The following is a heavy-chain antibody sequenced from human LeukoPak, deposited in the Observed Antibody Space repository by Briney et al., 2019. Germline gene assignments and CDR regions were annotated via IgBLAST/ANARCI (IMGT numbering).Heavy chain of an antibody. CDR2: ISTDAGET. Sequence: GGSLRLSCAASGFTFSNSGMSWVRQAPGKGLEWVSAISTDAGETHYADSVKGRFTISRDNSKNTVSLQMSSLRAEDTAVYYCARGGIYSGSYYYYYYMDVWGKGTRSPSP. CDR3: ARGGIYSGSYYYYYYMDV. J-gene: IGHJ6*03. V-gene: IGHV3-23*01. CDR1: GFTFSNSG. D-gene: IGHD1-26*01.